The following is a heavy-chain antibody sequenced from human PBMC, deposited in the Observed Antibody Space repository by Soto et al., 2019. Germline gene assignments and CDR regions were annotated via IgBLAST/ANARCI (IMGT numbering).Heavy chain of an antibody. CDR3: ARHVGSWHFDS. J-gene: IGHJ4*02. V-gene: IGHV4-39*01. CDR2: IYYAGNT. Sequence: QLQLQESGPGVGKPSETLSLTCTVSGGSMSSSSHFWAWIRQSPGKGLEWIGSIYYAGNTYYNPFLKGRVSISVDTSKNQLALRVSSVTAADTAGFYCARHVGSWHFDSWGQGTLVTVSA. D-gene: IGHD3-10*01. CDR1: GGSMSSSSHF.